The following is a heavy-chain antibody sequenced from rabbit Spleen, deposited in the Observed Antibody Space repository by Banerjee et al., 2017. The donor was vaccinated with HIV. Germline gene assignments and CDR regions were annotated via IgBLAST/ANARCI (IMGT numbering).Heavy chain of an antibody. CDR1: GFDFSRYG. V-gene: IGHV1S47*01. CDR2: IDPIFGST. Sequence: QEQLTETGGGLVQPGGSLKLACKASGFDFSRYGVSWVRQAPGKGLEWIGYIDPIFGSTYYASWVNGRFTISSHNAQNTRYLELNSLTVADTATYFCARLGVDSSFGLWGPGTLVTVS. CDR3: ARLGVDSSFGL. J-gene: IGHJ4*01. D-gene: IGHD6-1*01.